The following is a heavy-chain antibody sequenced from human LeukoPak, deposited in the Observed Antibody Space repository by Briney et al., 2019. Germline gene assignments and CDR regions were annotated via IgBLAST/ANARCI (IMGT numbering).Heavy chain of an antibody. J-gene: IGHJ5*02. CDR3: ARVRVVTTFDP. D-gene: IGHD4-23*01. CDR2: IYYSGST. Sequence: SETLSLTCTVSGGSISSSSYYWGWIRQPPGKGLEWIGSIYYSGSTYYNPSLKSRVTISVDTSKNQFSLKLSSVTAADTAVYYCARVRVVTTFDPWGQGTLVTVSS. CDR1: GGSISSSSYY. V-gene: IGHV4-39*01.